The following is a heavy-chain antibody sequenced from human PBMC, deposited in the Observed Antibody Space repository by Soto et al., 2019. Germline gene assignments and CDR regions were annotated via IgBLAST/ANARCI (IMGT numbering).Heavy chain of an antibody. J-gene: IGHJ6*03. V-gene: IGHV5-51*01. CDR2: IYPGDSDT. CDR1: GYIFTSYW. D-gene: IGHD5-12*01. Sequence: GESLKISCNGSGYIFTSYWIGWVRQMPGKGLEWMGIIYPGDSDTRYSPSFQGQVTNAADKSISTAYLQWSSLKASDTAMYYCARQNVDIVATNNYYYYYMDVWGKGTTVTVSS. CDR3: ARQNVDIVATNNYYYYYMDV.